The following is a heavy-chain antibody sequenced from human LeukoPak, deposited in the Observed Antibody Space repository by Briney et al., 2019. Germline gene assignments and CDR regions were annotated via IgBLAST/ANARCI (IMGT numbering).Heavy chain of an antibody. CDR3: ARDCSSTSCYSWHYYYYGMDV. CDR1: GYTFTSYG. J-gene: IGHJ6*02. D-gene: IGHD2-2*01. Sequence: ASVKVSCKASGYTFTSYGISWVRQAPGQGLEWMGWISAYNGNTNYAQKLQGRVTMTTDTSASTAYMELRSLRSDDTAVYYCARDCSSTSCYSWHYYYYGMDVWGQGTTVTVSS. V-gene: IGHV1-18*01. CDR2: ISAYNGNT.